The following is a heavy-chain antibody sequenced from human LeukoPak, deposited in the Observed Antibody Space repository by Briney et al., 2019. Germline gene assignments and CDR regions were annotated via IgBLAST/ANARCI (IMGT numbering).Heavy chain of an antibody. V-gene: IGHV4-34*01. J-gene: IGHJ6*02. D-gene: IGHD6-13*01. CDR3: ARAKKLIAAAGTGNYYYYGMDV. CDR2: INHSGSA. CDR1: GGSFSGYY. Sequence: SETLSLTCAVYGGSFSGYYWSWIRQPPGKGLEWIGEINHSGSANYNPSLKSRVTISVDTSKNQFSLKLSSVTAADTAVYYCARAKKLIAAAGTGNYYYYGMDVWGQGTTVTVSS.